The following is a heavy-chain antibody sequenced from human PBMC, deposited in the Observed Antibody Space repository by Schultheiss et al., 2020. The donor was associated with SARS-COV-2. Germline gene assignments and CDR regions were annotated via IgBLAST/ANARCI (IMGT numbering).Heavy chain of an antibody. J-gene: IGHJ4*02. CDR1: GFTFSSYE. CDR2: IWYDGSNK. V-gene: IGHV3-33*08. CDR3: ARDRGFGIDY. D-gene: IGHD3-16*01. Sequence: GGSLRLSCAASGFTFSSYEMNWVRQAPGKGLEWVAVIWYDGSNKYYADSVKGRFTISRDNSKNTLYLQMNSLRAEDTAVYYCARDRGFGIDYWGQGTLVTVSS.